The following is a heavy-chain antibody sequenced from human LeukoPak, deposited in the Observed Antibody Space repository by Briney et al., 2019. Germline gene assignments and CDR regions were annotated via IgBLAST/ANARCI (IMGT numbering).Heavy chain of an antibody. CDR3: ARDSTRLGELTTNDY. J-gene: IGHJ4*02. V-gene: IGHV1-18*01. D-gene: IGHD3-16*01. Sequence: ASVKVSCKASGYTFTSYGISWVRQAPGQGLEWMGWISAYNGNTNYAQKLQGRVTMTTDTSTSTAYMELRSLRSDDTAVCYCARDSTRLGELTTNDYWGQGTLVTVSS. CDR1: GYTFTSYG. CDR2: ISAYNGNT.